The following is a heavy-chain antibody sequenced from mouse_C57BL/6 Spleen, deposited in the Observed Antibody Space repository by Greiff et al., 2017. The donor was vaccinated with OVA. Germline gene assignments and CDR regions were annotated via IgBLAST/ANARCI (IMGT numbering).Heavy chain of an antibody. Sequence: EVKLVESGGGLVQPGGSLSLSCAASGFTFTDYYMSWVRQPPGKALEWLGFIRNKANGYTTEYSASVKGRFTISRDNSQSILYLQMNALRAEDSATYYCARSNLYYYAMDYWGQGTSVTVSS. CDR1: GFTFTDYY. J-gene: IGHJ4*01. V-gene: IGHV7-3*01. D-gene: IGHD6-1*01. CDR3: ARSNLYYYAMDY. CDR2: IRNKANGYTT.